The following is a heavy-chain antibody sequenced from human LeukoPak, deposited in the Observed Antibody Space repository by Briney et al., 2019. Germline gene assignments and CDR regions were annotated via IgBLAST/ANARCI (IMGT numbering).Heavy chain of an antibody. D-gene: IGHD1-26*01. CDR1: GFTFSGYS. Sequence: PGGSLRLSCAAAGFTFSGYSMNWVRQAPGKGLEWLSFISSGGGAIFYADSVMGRFTISRDDAKNSLYLQMNSRRDEDTAVYFCARDRGGSYTPLDYWGQGTLVTVSS. CDR3: ARDRGGSYTPLDY. J-gene: IGHJ4*02. CDR2: ISSGGGAI. V-gene: IGHV3-48*02.